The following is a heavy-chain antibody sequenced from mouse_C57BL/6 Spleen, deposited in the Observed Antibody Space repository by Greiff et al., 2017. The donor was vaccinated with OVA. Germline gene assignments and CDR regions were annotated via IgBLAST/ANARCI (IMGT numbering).Heavy chain of an antibody. CDR3: ARSGDYDYYAMDY. V-gene: IGHV1-81*01. CDR1: GYTFTSYG. Sequence: QVQLQQSGAELARPGASVKLSCKASGYTFTSYGISWVKQRTGQGLEWIGEIYPRSGNTYYNEKFKGKATLTADKSASTAYMELRSLTSYDSAVYFCARSGDYDYYAMDYWGQGTSVTVSS. D-gene: IGHD2-4*01. J-gene: IGHJ4*01. CDR2: IYPRSGNT.